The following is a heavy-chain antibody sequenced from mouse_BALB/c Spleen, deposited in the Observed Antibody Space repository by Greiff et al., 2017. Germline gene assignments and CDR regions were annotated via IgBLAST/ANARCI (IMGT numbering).Heavy chain of an antibody. J-gene: IGHJ4*01. D-gene: IGHD1-1*01. V-gene: IGHV1-7*01. CDR1: GYTFTSYW. Sequence: QVQLQQSGAELAKPGASVKMSCKASGYTFTSYWMHWVKQRPGQGLEWIGYINPSTGYTDYNQKFKDKATLTADKSSSTAYMQLSSLTSEDSAVYYCARRYYGPYYAMDYWGQGTSVTVSS. CDR3: ARRYYGPYYAMDY. CDR2: INPSTGYT.